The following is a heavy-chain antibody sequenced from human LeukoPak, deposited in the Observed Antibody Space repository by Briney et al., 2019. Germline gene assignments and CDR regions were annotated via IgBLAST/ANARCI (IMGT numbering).Heavy chain of an antibody. CDR2: INPNSGGT. CDR1: GYTFTGYY. Sequence: ASVKVSCKASGYTFTGYYMHWVRQAPGQGLEWMGWINPNSGGTNYAQKFQGRVTMTRDTSISTAYMELSRLRSDDTAVYYCVRDIDNSGWYGNWFDPWGQGTLVTVSS. J-gene: IGHJ5*02. V-gene: IGHV1-2*02. D-gene: IGHD6-19*01. CDR3: VRDIDNSGWYGNWFDP.